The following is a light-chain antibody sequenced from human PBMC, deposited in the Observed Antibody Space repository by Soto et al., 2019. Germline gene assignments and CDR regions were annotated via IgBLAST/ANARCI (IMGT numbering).Light chain of an antibody. V-gene: IGKV3-15*01. CDR1: QSVSSN. J-gene: IGKJ1*01. CDR2: GAS. Sequence: EIVMTQSPATLSVSPGERATLSCRASQSVSSNLAWYQQKPGQAPRLLIYGASTRATGIPARFSGSGSGTEVTLTIRSLQSEDFAVYYFQQYKHWPRTFGQGTKVEIK. CDR3: QQYKHWPRT.